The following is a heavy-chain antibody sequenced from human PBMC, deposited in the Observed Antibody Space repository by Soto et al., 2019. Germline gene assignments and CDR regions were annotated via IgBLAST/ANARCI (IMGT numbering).Heavy chain of an antibody. CDR2: IRSKANSSAT. V-gene: IGHV3-73*02. D-gene: IGHD3-22*01. CDR1: GFTFSGSA. J-gene: IGHJ6*02. CDR3: TSSALIDYYYFYGMEV. Sequence: EVQLVESGGGLVQPGGSLKLSCAASGFTFSGSAMHWVRQASGKGLEWVGRIRSKANSSATAYAASVKGRFPISRDDSKNTAYLQMNSLKNEDTAVYYCTSSALIDYYYFYGMEVWGQGITVTVSS.